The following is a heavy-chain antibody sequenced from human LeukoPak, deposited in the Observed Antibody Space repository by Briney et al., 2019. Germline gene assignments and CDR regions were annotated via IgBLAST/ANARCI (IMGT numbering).Heavy chain of an antibody. J-gene: IGHJ4*02. Sequence: PGGSLRLSCAASGFTVSSYRMHWVRQAPGKGLVWVSRINEDGSTINYADSVKGRFTISRDNAKNTLYLQMDGLRAEDTAVYYCVRDFGGSRDYWGQGTLVIVSS. CDR2: INEDGSTI. D-gene: IGHD3-10*01. CDR1: GFTVSSYR. V-gene: IGHV3-74*01. CDR3: VRDFGGSRDY.